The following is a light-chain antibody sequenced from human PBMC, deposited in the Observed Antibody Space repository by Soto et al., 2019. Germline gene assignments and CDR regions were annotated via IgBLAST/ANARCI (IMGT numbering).Light chain of an antibody. J-gene: IGLJ2*01. CDR2: DNN. CDR3: ATWDSSLSGVV. V-gene: IGLV1-51*01. Sequence: QSVLTQPPSVSAAPGQKVTISCSGSSSSIRNEYVSWYQHLPGTAPKLVIYDNNKRPSGIPDRFSGSKSGTSATLDITGPQTGDEAEYYCATWDSSLSGVVFGGGTKLTVL. CDR1: SSSIRNEY.